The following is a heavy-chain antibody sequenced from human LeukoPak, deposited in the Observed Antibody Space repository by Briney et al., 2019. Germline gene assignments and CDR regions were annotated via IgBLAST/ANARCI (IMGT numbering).Heavy chain of an antibody. Sequence: GGSLRLSCEANGFTFSSYEINWVRQAPGKGLEWVSYISSGGSTKYYADSVKGRFTISRDNAKNSLYLQMNSLRVEDTAVYYCARVYSSTSGKGMDVWGQGTTVTVSS. J-gene: IGHJ6*02. V-gene: IGHV3-48*03. D-gene: IGHD6-13*01. CDR2: ISSGGSTK. CDR1: GFTFSSYE. CDR3: ARVYSSTSGKGMDV.